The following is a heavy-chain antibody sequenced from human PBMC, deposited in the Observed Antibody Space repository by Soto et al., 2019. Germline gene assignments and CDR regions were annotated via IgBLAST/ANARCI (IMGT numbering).Heavy chain of an antibody. V-gene: IGHV1-2*02. CDR1: GYTFTGYY. CDR3: ARGAASYGDYSANWFDP. J-gene: IGHJ5*02. CDR2: INPNSGGT. Sequence: ASVNVSCKSSGYTFTGYYIHWVRQAPGQGLEWMGWINPNSGGTNYAQKFQGRVTMTRDTSISTAYMELSRLRSDDTAVYYCARGAASYGDYSANWFDPWGQGTLVTFSS. D-gene: IGHD4-17*01.